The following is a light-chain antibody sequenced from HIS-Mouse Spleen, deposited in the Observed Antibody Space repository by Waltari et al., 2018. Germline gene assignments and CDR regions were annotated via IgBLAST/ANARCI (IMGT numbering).Light chain of an antibody. Sequence: QSALTQPRSVSGSPGQSVTIPCTGTSSDVGGYNYVSWYQQHPGKAPKLMFYDVSNRPSGVPDRFSGSKSGNTASLTISGLQAEDEADYYCCSYAGSYTLVFGGGTKLTVL. CDR1: SSDVGGYNY. CDR2: DVS. V-gene: IGLV2-11*01. CDR3: CSYAGSYTLV. J-gene: IGLJ2*01.